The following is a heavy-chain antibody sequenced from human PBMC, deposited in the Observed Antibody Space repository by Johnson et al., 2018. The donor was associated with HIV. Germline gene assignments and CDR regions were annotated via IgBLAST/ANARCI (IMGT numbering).Heavy chain of an antibody. J-gene: IGHJ3*02. V-gene: IGHV3-53*01. Sequence: VQLVESGGCLIQPGGSLRLSCAASGFTVSSNYMSWVRQAPGKGLEWVSVIYSGGSTYYADSVKGRFTISRDNAKNSLYLQMNSLRAEDTALYYCAKDMWDVVVVAATRTIGAFDIWGQGTMVAVSS. CDR2: IYSGGST. CDR3: AKDMWDVVVVAATRTIGAFDI. CDR1: GFTVSSNY. D-gene: IGHD2-15*01.